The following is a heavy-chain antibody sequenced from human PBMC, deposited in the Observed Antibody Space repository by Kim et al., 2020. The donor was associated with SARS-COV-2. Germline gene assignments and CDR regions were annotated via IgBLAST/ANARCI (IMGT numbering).Heavy chain of an antibody. CDR1: GGTFSSYA. Sequence: SVKVSCKASGGTFSSYAISWVRQAPGQGLEWMGGIIPIFGTANYAQKFQGRVTITADESTRTAYMELSSLRSEDTAVYYCAIYSSGGIFYFDYWGQGTLVTVSS. J-gene: IGHJ4*02. V-gene: IGHV1-69*13. CDR3: AIYSSGGIFYFDY. D-gene: IGHD6-19*01. CDR2: IIPIFGTA.